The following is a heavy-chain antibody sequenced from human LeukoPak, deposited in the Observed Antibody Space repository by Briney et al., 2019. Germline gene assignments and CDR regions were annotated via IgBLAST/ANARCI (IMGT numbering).Heavy chain of an antibody. CDR2: VYYNGNT. J-gene: IGHJ4*02. D-gene: IGHD6-13*01. CDR1: GGSISTFY. V-gene: IGHV4-59*08. Sequence: PSETLSLTCTASGGSISTFYWSWIRQPPGKRLEWIGDVYYNGNTNYNPSLKSRVTISVYTSKNQFSLKMTSVTAADTAVYYCARQVAATAPVGYWGQGTLVTVSS. CDR3: ARQVAATAPVGY.